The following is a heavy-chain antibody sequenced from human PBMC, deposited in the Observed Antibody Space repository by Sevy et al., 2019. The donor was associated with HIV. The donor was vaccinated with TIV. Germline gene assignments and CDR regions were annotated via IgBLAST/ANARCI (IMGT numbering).Heavy chain of an antibody. Sequence: GGSLRLSCAASVFAFRTYAFHWVRQAPGRGLEWVGLISSNGDNAFYANSVRGRFTISRDNSMNTLYLELNNLTPDDTAVYYCARGPEWELTSFLSHWGQGTLVTVSS. CDR1: VFAFRTYA. V-gene: IGHV3-30-3*01. D-gene: IGHD3-9*01. CDR3: ARGPEWELTSFLSH. J-gene: IGHJ4*02. CDR2: ISSNGDNA.